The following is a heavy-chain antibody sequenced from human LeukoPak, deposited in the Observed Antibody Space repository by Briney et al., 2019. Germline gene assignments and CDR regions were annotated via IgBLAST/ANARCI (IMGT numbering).Heavy chain of an antibody. Sequence: GGSLRLSCAASGFTFSRYGMHWVRQAPGKGLEWVAVIWYDGSNKYYADSVKGRFTISRDNSKSTLYLQMNSLRAEDTAVYYCQSGFRAFDIWGLGTMVTVSS. D-gene: IGHD3-10*01. CDR2: IWYDGSNK. V-gene: IGHV3-33*01. CDR1: GFTFSRYG. CDR3: QSGFRAFDI. J-gene: IGHJ3*02.